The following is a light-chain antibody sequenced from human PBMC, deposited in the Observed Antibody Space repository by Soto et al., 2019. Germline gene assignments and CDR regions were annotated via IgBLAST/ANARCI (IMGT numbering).Light chain of an antibody. Sequence: QSVLTQPAAVSGCPGQSITISCTGTSSDGGGYNYVSWYQQHPGKAPKLMIYDVSNRPSGVSNRFSGSKSGNTASLTISGLQAEDEADYYCSSYTSSSTLEVFGTGTKVTVL. V-gene: IGLV2-14*01. CDR3: SSYTSSSTLEV. CDR2: DVS. CDR1: SSDGGGYNY. J-gene: IGLJ1*01.